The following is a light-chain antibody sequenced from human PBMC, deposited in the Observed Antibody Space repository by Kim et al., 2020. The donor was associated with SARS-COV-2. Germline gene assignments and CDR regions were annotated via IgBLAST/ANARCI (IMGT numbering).Light chain of an antibody. CDR3: QQRSNWPPALT. Sequence: PGERATLSGRASQSVSTYLAWYQQKPGQAPRLLIYDASNRATGIPDRFSGSRSGTDFTLTISSLESEDFAVYYCQQRSNWPPALTFGGGTKVDIK. J-gene: IGKJ4*01. V-gene: IGKV3-11*01. CDR2: DAS. CDR1: QSVSTY.